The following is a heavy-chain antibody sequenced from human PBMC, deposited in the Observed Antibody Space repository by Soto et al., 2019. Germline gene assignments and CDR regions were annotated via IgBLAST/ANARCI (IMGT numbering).Heavy chain of an antibody. CDR3: AKDRKQGGYDPFGYYFDY. CDR2: ISWNSGSI. CDR1: GFTFDDYA. D-gene: IGHD5-12*01. J-gene: IGHJ4*02. Sequence: SRRLSCAASGFTFDDYAMDWVRQAPGKGLEWVSGISWNSGSIGYADSVKGRFTISRDNAKNSLYLQMNSLRAEDTALYYCAKDRKQGGYDPFGYYFDYWGQGTLVTCSS. V-gene: IGHV3-9*01.